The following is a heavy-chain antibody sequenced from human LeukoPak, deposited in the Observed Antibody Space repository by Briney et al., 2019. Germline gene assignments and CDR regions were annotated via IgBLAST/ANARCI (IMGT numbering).Heavy chain of an antibody. D-gene: IGHD3-22*01. J-gene: IGHJ6*03. CDR2: IYITGST. Sequence: SETLSLTCTVSGGSIINYYWSCIRQSAGTGLEWVGRIYITGSTNYNPSLQSRLSMSVDTSKNQFSLRMTSVSAADTAVYYCARLKYYDSTGYSPGDYMDVWGTGITVTVSS. CDR3: ARLKYYDSTGYSPGDYMDV. CDR1: GGSIINYY. V-gene: IGHV4-4*07.